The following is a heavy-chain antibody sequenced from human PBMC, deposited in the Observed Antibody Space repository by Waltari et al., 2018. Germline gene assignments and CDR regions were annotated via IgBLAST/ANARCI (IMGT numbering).Heavy chain of an antibody. J-gene: IGHJ3*02. V-gene: IGHV3-23*01. D-gene: IGHD1-26*01. CDR3: AKDKAARELPDDAFDI. CDR2: ISGSGGST. Sequence: EVQLLESGGGLVQPGGSLRLSCAASGFTFTSYAMSGVRQAPGKGLEWVSAISGSGGSTYYADSVKGRFTISRDNSKNTLYLQMNSLRAEDTAVYYCAKDKAARELPDDAFDIWGQGTMVTVSS. CDR1: GFTFTSYA.